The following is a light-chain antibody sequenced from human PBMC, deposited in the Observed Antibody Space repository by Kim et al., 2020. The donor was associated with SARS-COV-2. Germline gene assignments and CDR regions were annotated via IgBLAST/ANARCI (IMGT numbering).Light chain of an antibody. Sequence: SVSPGQTASITCSGDKFGDKYACWYQQKPGQSPVLVIYQDSKRPSGIPERFSGSNTGNTATLTIRGTQAMDEADYYCQAWDSSNWVFGGRTQLAVL. CDR2: QDS. CDR1: KFGDKY. CDR3: QAWDSSNWV. V-gene: IGLV3-1*01. J-gene: IGLJ3*02.